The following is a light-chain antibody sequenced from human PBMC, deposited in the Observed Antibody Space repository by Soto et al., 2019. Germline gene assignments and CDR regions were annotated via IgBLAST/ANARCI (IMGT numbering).Light chain of an antibody. Sequence: AIQLTQSPASLSASVGDRVTITCRASQGIRNDLGWFQQKPGKAPKLLIYAASSLQTGVPSRFRGSGSGTYFTLTISSLQVADFATYSCLQEYRYPLTFGGGTKVEI. V-gene: IGKV1-6*01. CDR3: LQEYRYPLT. J-gene: IGKJ4*01. CDR2: AAS. CDR1: QGIRND.